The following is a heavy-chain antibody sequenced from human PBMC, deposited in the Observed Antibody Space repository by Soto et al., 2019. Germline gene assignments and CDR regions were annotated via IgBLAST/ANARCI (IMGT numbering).Heavy chain of an antibody. D-gene: IGHD3-10*01. V-gene: IGHV3-53*01. CDR2: IYDNGTT. CDR3: VRPLPSGRNYGLDV. J-gene: IGHJ6*02. Sequence: SGGSLRLSXAASGLTVSNAYMAWVRQAPGMGLEWVSVIYDNGTTYYADSVKGRFTVSRDTSTNTLSLQMDSLRAEDTAVYYCVRPLPSGRNYGLDVWGQGTTVTVSS. CDR1: GLTVSNAY.